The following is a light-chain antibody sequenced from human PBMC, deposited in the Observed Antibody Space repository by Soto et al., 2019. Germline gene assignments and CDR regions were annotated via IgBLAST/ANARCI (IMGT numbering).Light chain of an antibody. CDR2: DVN. CDR3: SSYTTTATRL. CDR1: SSDVGAYNF. V-gene: IGLV2-14*03. J-gene: IGLJ2*01. Sequence: QSVLTQPASVSGSPGQSITISCTGTSSDVGAYNFVSWYQHHPGKAPQLIIYDVNNRPSGVSDRFSGSKSGNTASLTISGRQAEDEADYYCSSYTTTATRLFGGGTKLTVL.